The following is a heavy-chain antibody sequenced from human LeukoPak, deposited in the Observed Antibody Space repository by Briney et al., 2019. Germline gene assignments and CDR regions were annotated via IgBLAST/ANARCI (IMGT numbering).Heavy chain of an antibody. D-gene: IGHD3/OR15-3a*01. CDR1: GFTLSSYW. V-gene: IGHV3-74*01. Sequence: GSLRLSCAASGFTLSSYWMHWVRQAPGKGLVWVSRINTDGTTTTYADSVKGRFTISRDNAKNTLYLEMNSLRAEDTAVYYCARSDDGLDYWGQGTQVTVSS. J-gene: IGHJ4*02. CDR2: INTDGTTT. CDR3: ARSDDGLDY.